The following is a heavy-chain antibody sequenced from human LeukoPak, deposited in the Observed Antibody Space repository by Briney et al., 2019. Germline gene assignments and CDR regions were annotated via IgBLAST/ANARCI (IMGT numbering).Heavy chain of an antibody. Sequence: ASVKVSCKASGYTFTIYSFTWVRQAPGQGPEWMGWISAYNGDTKYAQNLQGRVTMTTDTSTSTAYMELRSLRYDDTAVYYCARGESTTWYDLAFDYWGQGTLVTVSS. CDR3: ARGESTTWYDLAFDY. CDR1: GYTFTIYS. V-gene: IGHV1-18*01. J-gene: IGHJ4*02. CDR2: ISAYNGDT. D-gene: IGHD2-2*01.